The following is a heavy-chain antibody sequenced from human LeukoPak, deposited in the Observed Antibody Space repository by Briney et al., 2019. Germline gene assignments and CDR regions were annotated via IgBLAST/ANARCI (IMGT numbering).Heavy chain of an antibody. J-gene: IGHJ5*02. CDR1: GGSISSGDYY. CDR2: MYYSGGT. V-gene: IGHV4-30-4*01. CDR3: ARPYYYDSRIDP. Sequence: SETLSLTCTVSGGSISSGDYYWSWIRQPPGKGLEWIAYMYYSGGTYYNPSLKSRITMSADTSKNQLSLKLSSVTAADTAVYYCARPYYYDSRIDPWGQGILVTVSS. D-gene: IGHD3-22*01.